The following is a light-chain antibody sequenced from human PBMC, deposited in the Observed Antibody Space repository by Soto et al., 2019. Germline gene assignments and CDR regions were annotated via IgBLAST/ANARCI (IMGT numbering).Light chain of an antibody. Sequence: DIQLTQSRSFLSASVGDRVTITCRASQGISSYLVWYQQKPGKAPKLLIYGASTLQSGVPSRFSGSGSGTEFTLTFSSLQPEDFATYYCQQLNSYPLTFGGGTKVEIK. V-gene: IGKV1-9*01. J-gene: IGKJ4*01. CDR1: QGISSY. CDR3: QQLNSYPLT. CDR2: GAS.